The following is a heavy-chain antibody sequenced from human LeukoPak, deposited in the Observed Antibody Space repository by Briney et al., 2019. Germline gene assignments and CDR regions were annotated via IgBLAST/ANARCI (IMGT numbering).Heavy chain of an antibody. V-gene: IGHV4-59*01. J-gene: IGHJ4*02. CDR3: ARALRYRRFPFDY. CDR1: GGSISSDY. D-gene: IGHD1-26*01. CDR2: IYYSGST. Sequence: SETLSLTCTVSGGSISSDYWSWVRQPPGKGLEWIGYIYYSGSTNYNPSLKSRVTISVDTSKNQFSLKLSSVTAADTAVYYCARALRYRRFPFDYWGQGTLVTVSS.